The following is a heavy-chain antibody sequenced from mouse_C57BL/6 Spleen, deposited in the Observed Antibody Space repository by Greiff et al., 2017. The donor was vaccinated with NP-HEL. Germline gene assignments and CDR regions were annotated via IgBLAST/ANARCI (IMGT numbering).Heavy chain of an antibody. D-gene: IGHD1-1*01. CDR3: ARTSTVVATNFDY. CDR1: GYTFTSYW. V-gene: IGHV1-64*01. Sequence: QVQLQQPGAELVKPGASVKLSCKASGYTFTSYWMHWVKQRPGQGLEWIGMIHPKSGSTNYNEKFKSKATLTVDKSSSTAYMQLSSLTSEDSAVYYCARTSTVVATNFDYWGQGTTLTVSS. CDR2: IHPKSGST. J-gene: IGHJ2*01.